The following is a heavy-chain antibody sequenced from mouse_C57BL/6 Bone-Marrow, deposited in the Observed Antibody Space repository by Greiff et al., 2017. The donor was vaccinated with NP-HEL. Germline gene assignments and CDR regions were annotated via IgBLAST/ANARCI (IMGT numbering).Heavy chain of an antibody. Sequence: VQLQQSDAELVKPGASVKISCTASGYTFTDYTIPWMQQRPEQGLEWIGYIYPRDGSTNYNEKFKGKATLTADKSSITAYMQLNSLTSEDSAVYFCARSGGRYFDYWGQGTTLTVSS. CDR2: IYPRDGST. CDR3: ARSGGRYFDY. J-gene: IGHJ2*01. V-gene: IGHV1-78*01. D-gene: IGHD1-1*01. CDR1: GYTFTDYT.